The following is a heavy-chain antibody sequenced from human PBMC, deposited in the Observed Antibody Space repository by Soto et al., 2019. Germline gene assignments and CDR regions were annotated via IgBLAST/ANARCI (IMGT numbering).Heavy chain of an antibody. Sequence: QLQLQESGPGLVKPSETLSLTCTVSGGSISSSSYYWGWIRQPPGKGLEWIGSIYYSGSTYYNPSLKSRVTISIDKSKNQFSLKLRSVTAADTAVYSCARSMTTVVTLYYWGQGTLVTVSS. D-gene: IGHD4-17*01. V-gene: IGHV4-39*01. CDR2: IYYSGST. CDR1: GGSISSSSYY. CDR3: ARSMTTVVTLYY. J-gene: IGHJ4*02.